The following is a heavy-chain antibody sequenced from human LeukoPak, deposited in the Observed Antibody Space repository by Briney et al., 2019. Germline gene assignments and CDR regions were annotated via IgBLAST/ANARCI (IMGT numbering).Heavy chain of an antibody. D-gene: IGHD7-27*01. J-gene: IGHJ3*02. Sequence: SETLSLTCAVYGGSFSGYYWSWIRQPPGKGLEWIGEINHSGSTNYNPSLKSRVTISVDTSRNQFSLKLSSVTAADTAVYYCARGPTGDDAFDIWGQGTMVTVSS. CDR1: GGSFSGYY. CDR3: ARGPTGDDAFDI. V-gene: IGHV4-34*01. CDR2: INHSGST.